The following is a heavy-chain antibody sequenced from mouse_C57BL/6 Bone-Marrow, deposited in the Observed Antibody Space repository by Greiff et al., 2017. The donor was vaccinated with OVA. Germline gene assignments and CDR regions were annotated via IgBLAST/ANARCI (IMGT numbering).Heavy chain of an antibody. J-gene: IGHJ2*01. D-gene: IGHD1-1*01. CDR3: ARCLLRY. CDR1: GFTFSDYY. V-gene: IGHV5-16*01. CDR2: INYDGSST. Sequence: VKLVESEGGLVQPGSSMKLSCTASGFTFSDYYMAWVRQVPEKGLAWVANINYDGSSTYYLDSLKSRFIISRDNAKNILYLQMSSLKSEDTATYYCARCLLRYWGQGTTLTVSS.